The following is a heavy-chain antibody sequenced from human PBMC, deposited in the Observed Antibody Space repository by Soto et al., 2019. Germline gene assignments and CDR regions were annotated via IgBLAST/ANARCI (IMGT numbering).Heavy chain of an antibody. CDR1: GFTFSSYG. Sequence: GVLRLSCVASGFTFSSYGMHWVRQAPGKGLEWVAVIPNTENKKYYADSVKGRFTISRDNSQNTLFLQMDSLMSEDTAMYYCARTAGGRVRGALDIWGQGTMVTVSS. J-gene: IGHJ3*02. CDR2: IPNTENKK. V-gene: IGHV3-30-3*01. D-gene: IGHD6-13*01. CDR3: ARTAGGRVRGALDI.